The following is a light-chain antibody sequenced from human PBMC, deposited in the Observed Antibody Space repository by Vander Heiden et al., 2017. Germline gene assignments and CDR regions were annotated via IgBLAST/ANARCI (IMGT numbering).Light chain of an antibody. CDR3: QQSFRSPPT. V-gene: IGKV1-39*01. CDR2: GAS. CDR1: QSISSH. J-gene: IGKJ3*01. Sequence: DIQMTQSPSSLSASVGDRVTITCRASQSISSHLNWYQQKPGKAPKLLMYGASSLQSGVPSRFSGSGSGTEFTLTISSLQPEDFATYYCQQSFRSPPTFGPGTKVDIK.